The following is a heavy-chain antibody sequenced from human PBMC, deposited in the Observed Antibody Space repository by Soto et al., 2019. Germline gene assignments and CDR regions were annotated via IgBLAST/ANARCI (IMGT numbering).Heavy chain of an antibody. V-gene: IGHV3-15*01. D-gene: IGHD2-2*02. Sequence: EVQLVESGGGLVKPGGSLRLSCAASGFTFSNAWMSWVRQAPGKGLEWVGRIKSKTDGGTTDYAAPVKGRFTISRDDSKNTLYLQMNSLKTEDTAVYYCTKRIVVVPAAIKGAHYYYYYGMDVWGQGTTVTVSS. CDR2: IKSKTDGGTT. CDR3: TKRIVVVPAAIKGAHYYYYYGMDV. J-gene: IGHJ6*02. CDR1: GFTFSNAW.